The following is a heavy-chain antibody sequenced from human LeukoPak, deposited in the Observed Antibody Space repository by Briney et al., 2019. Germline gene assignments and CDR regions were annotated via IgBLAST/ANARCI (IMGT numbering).Heavy chain of an antibody. J-gene: IGHJ5*02. CDR1: GFTFSSYS. CDR3: ARDLASGIAAAGTVHWFDP. D-gene: IGHD6-13*01. Sequence: GGSLRLSRAASGFTFSSYSMNWVRQAPGKGLEWVSSISSSSSYIYYADSVKGRFTISRDNAKNSLYLQMNSLRAEDTAVYYCARDLASGIAAAGTVHWFDPWGQGTLVTVSS. CDR2: ISSSSSYI. V-gene: IGHV3-21*01.